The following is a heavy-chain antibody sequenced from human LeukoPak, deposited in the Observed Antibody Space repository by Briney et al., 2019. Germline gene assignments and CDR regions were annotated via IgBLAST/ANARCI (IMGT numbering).Heavy chain of an antibody. CDR1: GGSISNYF. CDR2: IYYTGST. V-gene: IGHV4-59*01. CDR3: ARPSRSISTAGAFDI. D-gene: IGHD3-10*01. J-gene: IGHJ3*02. Sequence: SETLSLTCAVSGGSISNYFWSWIRQPPGKGLEWIGYIYYTGSTNYNPSLKSRVTISVGTSKNQFSLKLSSVTAADTAVYYCARPSRSISTAGAFDIWGQGTMVTVSS.